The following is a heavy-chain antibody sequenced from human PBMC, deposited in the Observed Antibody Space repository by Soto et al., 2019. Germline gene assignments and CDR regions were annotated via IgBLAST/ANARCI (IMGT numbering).Heavy chain of an antibody. CDR3: AREVATSSTSFSMDV. D-gene: IGHD2-2*01. V-gene: IGHV3-74*01. Sequence: EVQLVQSGGGLVEPWGSLRLSCAASGFTFSSYWMHWFRQAPGQVLVWVSRINSDGSSTSYADSVKSRFTISRDNAKNTMHLQMNSLRAEDTAVYYCAREVATSSTSFSMDVWGKGTTVTVSS. CDR2: INSDGSST. CDR1: GFTFSSYW. J-gene: IGHJ6*03.